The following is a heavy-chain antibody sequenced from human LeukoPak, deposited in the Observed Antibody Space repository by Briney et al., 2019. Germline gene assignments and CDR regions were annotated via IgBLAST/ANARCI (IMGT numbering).Heavy chain of an antibody. CDR2: IYYSGST. CDR1: GGSISSSSYY. Sequence: PSETLSLTCTVSGGSISSSSYYWGWIRQPPGKGLEWIGSIYYSGSTYYNPSLKSRVTISVDTSKNQFSLKLSSVTAADTAVYYRARGRITSGGFIFMGDYYMDVWGKGTTVTVSS. CDR3: ARGRITSGGFIFMGDYYMDV. D-gene: IGHD3-16*02. J-gene: IGHJ6*03. V-gene: IGHV4-39*01.